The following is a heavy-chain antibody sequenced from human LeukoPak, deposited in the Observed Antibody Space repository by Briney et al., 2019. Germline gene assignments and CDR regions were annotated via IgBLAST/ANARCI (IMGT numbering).Heavy chain of an antibody. D-gene: IGHD3-22*01. CDR3: ARDGGPHPYYYDSSGYYEDY. CDR2: INTDGSST. CDR1: GFTFSSYW. V-gene: IGHV3-74*01. Sequence: GGSLLLSCAASGFTFSSYWMHWVRQAPGKGLVWVSRINTDGSSTSYADSVKGRFTISRDNAKNSLYLQMNSLRAEDTAVYYCARDGGPHPYYYDSSGYYEDYWGQGTLVTVSS. J-gene: IGHJ4*02.